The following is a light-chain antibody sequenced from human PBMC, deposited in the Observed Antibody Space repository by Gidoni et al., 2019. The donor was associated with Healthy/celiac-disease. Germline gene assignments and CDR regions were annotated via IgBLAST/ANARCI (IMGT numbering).Light chain of an antibody. CDR3: SSYTSSSTVV. CDR1: SIDVGGYTA. J-gene: IGLJ2*01. CDR2: EVS. Sequence: QSALTQPASVSGSPGQSITISCTGTSIDVGGYTAVSWYPQHPGKAPKLTIYEVSNRPSGVSNRFSGSKSGNTASLTISGLQAEDEADYYCSSYTSSSTVVFGGGTKLTVL. V-gene: IGLV2-14*01.